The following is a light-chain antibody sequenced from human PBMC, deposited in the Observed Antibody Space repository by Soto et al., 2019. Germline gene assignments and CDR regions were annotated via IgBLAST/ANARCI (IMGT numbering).Light chain of an antibody. CDR3: QQFGTSRLT. V-gene: IGKV3-20*01. Sequence: EIVLTQSPATLSLSPGERATLSCRASPSVTNFLAWYQQKPGQAPRLLIYGAFNRATGIPARFSGSGSGTDFTLTISRLEPEDFAMYYCQQFGTSRLTFGGGTKVEIK. CDR2: GAF. J-gene: IGKJ4*01. CDR1: PSVTNF.